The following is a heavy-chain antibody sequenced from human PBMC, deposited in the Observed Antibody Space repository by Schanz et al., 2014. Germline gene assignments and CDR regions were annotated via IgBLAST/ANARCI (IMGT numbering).Heavy chain of an antibody. CDR1: GYTVSSNY. D-gene: IGHD2-15*01. J-gene: IGHJ6*02. V-gene: IGHV3-53*01. CDR3: AGAAYCRGAGCALYYALDV. CDR2: IYNGGGGRT. Sequence: EVQLVESGGGLIQPGGSLRLSCAASGYTVSSNYMSWVRQAPGKGLEWVSVIYNGGGGRTYYADSVKGRFTISSDDSKNTVVLQMNSLRAEDTGVYYCAGAAYCRGAGCALYYALDVWGQGTTVTVSS.